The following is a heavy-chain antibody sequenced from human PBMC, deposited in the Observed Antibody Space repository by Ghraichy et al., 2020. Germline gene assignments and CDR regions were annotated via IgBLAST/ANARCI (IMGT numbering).Heavy chain of an antibody. Sequence: ASVKVSCKASGYTFTSYGISWVRQAPGQGLEWMGWISAYNGNTNYAQKLQGRVTMTTDTSTSTAYMELRSLRSDDTAVYYCARENWSGSSHDSGYYYYYMDVWGKGTTVTVSS. CDR3: ARENWSGSSHDSGYYYYYMDV. D-gene: IGHD6-6*01. CDR1: GYTFTSYG. V-gene: IGHV1-18*01. J-gene: IGHJ6*03. CDR2: ISAYNGNT.